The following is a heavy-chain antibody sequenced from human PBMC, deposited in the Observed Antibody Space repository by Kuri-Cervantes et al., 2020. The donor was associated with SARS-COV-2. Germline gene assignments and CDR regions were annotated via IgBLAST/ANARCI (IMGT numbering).Heavy chain of an antibody. V-gene: IGHV4-34*01. J-gene: IGHJ6*02. CDR1: GGSFSGYY. CDR2: INHSGST. Sequence: ESLKISCAVYGGSFSGYYWSWIRQPPGKGLEWIGEINHSGSTNYNPSLKSRVTVSVDTSKNQFSLKLSSVTAADTAVYYCATMVRGVPRMDVWGQGTTVTVSS. CDR3: ATMVRGVPRMDV. D-gene: IGHD3-10*01.